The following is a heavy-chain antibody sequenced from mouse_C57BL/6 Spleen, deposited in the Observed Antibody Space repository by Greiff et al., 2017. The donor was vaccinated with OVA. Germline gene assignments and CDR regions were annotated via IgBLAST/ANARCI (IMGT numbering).Heavy chain of an antibody. D-gene: IGHD1-1*01. V-gene: IGHV5-16*01. Sequence: EVQLVESEGGLVQPGSSMKLSCTASGFTFSDYYMAWVRQVPEKGLEWVANINYDGSSTYYLDSLKSRFIISRDNAKNILYLQMSSLKSEDTATYYCARGATVVGDHYYAMDYWGQGTSVTVSS. CDR1: GFTFSDYY. CDR2: INYDGSST. J-gene: IGHJ4*01. CDR3: ARGATVVGDHYYAMDY.